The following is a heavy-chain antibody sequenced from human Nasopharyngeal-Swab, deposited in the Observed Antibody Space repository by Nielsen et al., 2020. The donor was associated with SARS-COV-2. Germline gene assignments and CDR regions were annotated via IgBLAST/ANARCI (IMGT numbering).Heavy chain of an antibody. CDR2: IYPGNSDT. J-gene: IGHJ3*01. D-gene: IGHD4-17*01. V-gene: IGHV5-51*01. CDR3: ARQRTTLTLGCAFDL. CDR1: GHSFSNYW. Sequence: GGSLRLSCKGFGHSFSNYWFAWVRQMPGKGLEWMGIIYPGNSDTRYSPSFQGQVTISADKSISTAYLQWSSLRASDTAIYYCARQRTTLTLGCAFDLWGQGTMVTVSS.